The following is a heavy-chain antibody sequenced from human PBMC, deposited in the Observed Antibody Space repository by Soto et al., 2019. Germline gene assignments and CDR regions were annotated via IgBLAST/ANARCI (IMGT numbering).Heavy chain of an antibody. D-gene: IGHD6-13*01. CDR2: IGTAGDT. Sequence: GGSLRLSWAASGFTFSSYDMHWVRQATGKGLEWVSAIGTAGDTYYPGSVKGRFTISRENAKNSLYLQMNSLRAEDTAVYYCAREKRSSSWYTTYGMDVWGQGTTVTVSS. CDR1: GFTFSSYD. V-gene: IGHV3-13*01. J-gene: IGHJ6*02. CDR3: AREKRSSSWYTTYGMDV.